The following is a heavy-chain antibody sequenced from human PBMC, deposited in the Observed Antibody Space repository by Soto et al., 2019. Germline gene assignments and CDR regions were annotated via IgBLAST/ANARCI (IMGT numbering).Heavy chain of an antibody. CDR2: IWYDGSNK. J-gene: IGHJ6*02. D-gene: IGHD7-27*01. CDR3: ARRGAFPQQTGTGDRYYYGMDV. CDR1: GFTFSSYG. Sequence: QVQLVESGGGVVQPGRSLRLSCAASGFTFSSYGMHWVRQAPGKGLEWVAVIWYDGSNKYYADSVKGRFTISRDNSKNTLYLQMNSLRAEDTAVYYCARRGAFPQQTGTGDRYYYGMDVWGQGTTVTVSS. V-gene: IGHV3-33*01.